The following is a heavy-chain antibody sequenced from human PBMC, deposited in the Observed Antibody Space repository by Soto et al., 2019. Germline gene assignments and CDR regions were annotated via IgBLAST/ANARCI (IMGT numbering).Heavy chain of an antibody. CDR3: ARPGEGVLFYYALDV. Sequence: EVQLVESGGGLVQPGGSLRLSCVASGFTLSSYSMNWVRQAPGKGLEWISYMSGASDTIYYADSVKGRFTVSRDNAKNTLYLQMNSLRDEDTAVYYCARPGEGVLFYYALDVWGQGTTVTISS. J-gene: IGHJ6*02. D-gene: IGHD3-16*01. CDR2: MSGASDTI. CDR1: GFTLSSYS. V-gene: IGHV3-48*02.